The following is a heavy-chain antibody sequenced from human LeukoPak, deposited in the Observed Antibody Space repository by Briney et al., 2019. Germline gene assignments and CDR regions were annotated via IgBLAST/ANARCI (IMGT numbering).Heavy chain of an antibody. CDR3: ARETGYCSSTSCYGRIVDY. V-gene: IGHV4-30-4*01. CDR2: IYYSGST. D-gene: IGHD2-2*01. J-gene: IGHJ4*02. Sequence: PSETLSLTCTVSGGSISSGDYYWSWIRQPPVKGLEWIGYIYYSGSTYYNPSLKSRVTISVDTSKNQFSLKLSSVTAADTAVYYCARETGYCSSTSCYGRIVDYWGQGTLVTVSS. CDR1: GGSISSGDYY.